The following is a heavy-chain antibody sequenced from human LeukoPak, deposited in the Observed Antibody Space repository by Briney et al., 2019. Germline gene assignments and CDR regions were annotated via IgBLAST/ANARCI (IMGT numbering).Heavy chain of an antibody. CDR2: INSDGSST. Sequence: GGSLRLSCAASGFTFSSYWMHWVRQAPGKGLVWVSRINSDGSSTSYADSVKGRFTISRDNAKNTLYLQMNSLRAEDTAVYYCARETDCSSTSCYAGSDYWGQGALVTVSS. V-gene: IGHV3-74*01. CDR1: GFTFSSYW. D-gene: IGHD2-2*01. J-gene: IGHJ4*02. CDR3: ARETDCSSTSCYAGSDY.